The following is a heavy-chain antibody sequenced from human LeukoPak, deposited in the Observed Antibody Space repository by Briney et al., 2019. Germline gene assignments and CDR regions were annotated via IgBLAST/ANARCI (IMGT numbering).Heavy chain of an antibody. Sequence: GASVKVSCKASGYTFTGYYMHWVRQAPGQGLEWMGWINPNGGGTNYAQKFQGRVTMTRDTSISTAYMELSRLRSDDTAVYYCAREQGYCSGGSCYSPSAPFDNWFDPWGQGTLVTVSS. CDR2: INPNGGGT. J-gene: IGHJ5*02. V-gene: IGHV1-2*02. CDR1: GYTFTGYY. D-gene: IGHD2-15*01. CDR3: AREQGYCSGGSCYSPSAPFDNWFDP.